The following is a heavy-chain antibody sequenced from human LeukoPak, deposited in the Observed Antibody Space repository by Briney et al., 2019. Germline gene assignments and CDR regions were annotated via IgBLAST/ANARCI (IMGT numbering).Heavy chain of an antibody. CDR1: GYSFTSYW. CDR3: ARRIGGSKYNWFDP. V-gene: IGHV5-51*01. Sequence: GESLKISCKGSGYSFTSYWIGWVRQMPGKGLEWMGIIYPDDSETKYSPSFQGQVTISADKSVSIAYLQWSSLKASDTAIYYCARRIGGSKYNWFDPWGQGTLVIVSS. CDR2: IYPDDSET. D-gene: IGHD5-24*01. J-gene: IGHJ5*02.